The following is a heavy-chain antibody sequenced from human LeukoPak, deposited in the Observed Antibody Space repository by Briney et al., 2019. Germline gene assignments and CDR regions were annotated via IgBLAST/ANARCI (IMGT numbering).Heavy chain of an antibody. D-gene: IGHD5-12*01. CDR3: ARWWLPQSD. J-gene: IGHJ4*02. CDR1: GGSISSGSYY. Sequence: DPSETLSLTCTVSGGSISSGSYYWSWIRQPAGKGLEWIGYIYYSGSTNYNPSLKSRVTISVDTSKNQFSLKLSSVTAADTAVYYCARWWLPQSDWGQGTLVTVSS. CDR2: IYYSGST. V-gene: IGHV4-61*10.